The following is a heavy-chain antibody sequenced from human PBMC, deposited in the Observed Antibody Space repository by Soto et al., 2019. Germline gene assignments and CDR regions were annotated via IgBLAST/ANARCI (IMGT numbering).Heavy chain of an antibody. CDR3: ARDNCEWGVG. D-gene: IGHD1-20*01. CDR2: TTTYNGNT. V-gene: IGHV1-18*01. J-gene: IGHJ4*02. Sequence: QVQLVQSGAEVKKPGASVKVSCKTSGYGFTAYGITWVRQAPGQGFEWMGRTTTYNGNTKYAQKVQGRVTMTTDTSTSTAYMELRSLTFDDTAVYSSARDNCEWGVGWGEGTLVTVSS. CDR1: GYGFTAYG.